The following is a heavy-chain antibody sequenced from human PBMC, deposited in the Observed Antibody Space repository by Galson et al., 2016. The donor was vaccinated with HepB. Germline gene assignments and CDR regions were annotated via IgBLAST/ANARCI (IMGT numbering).Heavy chain of an antibody. J-gene: IGHJ5*02. Sequence: SETLSLTCAVSGGSISSSNWWTWVRQPPGKGLEWIGSIYYSGTTYYNPSLKSRVTISLDTPKNQFSLKLRSVTAADTAMYYCASHDYDSSGYNWFDPWGQGTLVTVSS. V-gene: IGHV4-39*01. D-gene: IGHD3-22*01. CDR3: ASHDYDSSGYNWFDP. CDR1: GGSISSSNW. CDR2: IYYSGTT.